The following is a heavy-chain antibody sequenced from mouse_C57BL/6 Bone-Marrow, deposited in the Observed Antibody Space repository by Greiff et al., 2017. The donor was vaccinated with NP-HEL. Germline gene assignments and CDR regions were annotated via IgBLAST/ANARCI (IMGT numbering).Heavy chain of an antibody. Sequence: QVQLKQSGAELVRPGASVKMSCKASGYTFTSYTMHWVKQRPGQGLEWIGYINPSSGYTKYNQKFKDKATLTADTSSSTANMQLSSLASEDSAVYYCARGGFAYGGQGTLVTVSA. CDR3: ARGGFAY. CDR1: GYTFTSYT. V-gene: IGHV1-4*01. CDR2: INPSSGYT. J-gene: IGHJ3*01.